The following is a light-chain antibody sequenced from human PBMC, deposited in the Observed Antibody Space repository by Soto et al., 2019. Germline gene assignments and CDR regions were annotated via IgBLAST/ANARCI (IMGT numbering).Light chain of an antibody. J-gene: IGKJ2*01. CDR2: GAS. Sequence: EIVLTHSAGTLSLSPGERATLSCRASQSVSSNYLAWYQQKPGQAPRLLIYGASNRATGIPDRFSGSGSGTGFTLTISRLEPEDFAVYFCQQYGSSPPFTFGQGTKVDIK. CDR3: QQYGSSPPFT. V-gene: IGKV3-20*01. CDR1: QSVSSNY.